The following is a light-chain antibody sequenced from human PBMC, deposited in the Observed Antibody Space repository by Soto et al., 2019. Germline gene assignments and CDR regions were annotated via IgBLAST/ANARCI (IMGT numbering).Light chain of an antibody. CDR2: AVS. CDR3: CSYAGSRTFDVV. V-gene: IGLV2-23*02. Sequence: SVLTQPASVSGSPGQSITISCTGTSNDVGSYNLVSWYQQHPGKAPKLMIFAVSERASGVSDRFSASKSGNTASLTISGLQAEDEADYYCCSYAGSRTFDVVFGGGTKLTVL. CDR1: SNDVGSYNL. J-gene: IGLJ2*01.